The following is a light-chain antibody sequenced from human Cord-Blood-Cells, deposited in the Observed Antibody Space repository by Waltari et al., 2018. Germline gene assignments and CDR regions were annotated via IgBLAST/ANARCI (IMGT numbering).Light chain of an antibody. Sequence: DIVMTQTPLSLPVTPGEPASISCRSSQSLLDSDDGNTYLDWYLQKPGQSPQLLIYTLSYRPSGVSNRFSGSKSGNTASLTISGLQAEDEADYYCCSYAGRDVVFGGGTK. J-gene: IGKJ4*01. CDR2: TLS. CDR1: QSLLDSDDGNTY. V-gene: IGKV2-40*01. CDR3: CSYAGRDVV.